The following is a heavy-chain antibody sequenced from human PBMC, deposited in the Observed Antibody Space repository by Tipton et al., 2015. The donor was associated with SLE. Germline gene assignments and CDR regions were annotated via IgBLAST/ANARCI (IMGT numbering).Heavy chain of an antibody. CDR3: ARAHYSKDAFDI. CDR2: IWYDGSNK. V-gene: IGHV3-33*08. Sequence: SLRLSCAASGFTFSTYGMHWVRQAPGKGLEWVAVIWYDGSNKYYADSVKGRFTISRDNSKNTLYLQMNSLRAEDTAVYYCARAHYSKDAFDIWGQGTMVTVSS. D-gene: IGHD2-21*01. CDR1: GFTFSTYG. J-gene: IGHJ3*02.